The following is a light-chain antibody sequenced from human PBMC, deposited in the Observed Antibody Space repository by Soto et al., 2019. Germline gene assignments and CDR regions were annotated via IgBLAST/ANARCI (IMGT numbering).Light chain of an antibody. Sequence: IKLNMSLSSLSAYVGDRVTITCRASQSISGSLNWYQQKPGKAPKLLIYGASTLQSGVPSRFSGSGSGTDYTLTISSLQPEDIATYYCHPSYRTPTFCQVALLEIK. CDR2: GAS. V-gene: IGKV1-39*01. CDR1: QSISGS. CDR3: HPSYRTPT. J-gene: IGKJ5*01.